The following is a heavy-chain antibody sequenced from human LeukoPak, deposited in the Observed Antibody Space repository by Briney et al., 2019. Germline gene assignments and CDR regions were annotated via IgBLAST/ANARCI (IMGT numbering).Heavy chain of an antibody. V-gene: IGHV3-53*01. CDR2: IYSGGST. J-gene: IGHJ4*02. D-gene: IGHD3-3*01. Sequence: GGSLRLSCAASGFTVSSNYMSWVRQAPGKGLEWVSVIYSGGSTYYADSVKGRFTISRDNSKNTLYLQMNSLRAEDTAVYYCARAQYDFWPFGYWGQGALVTVSS. CDR1: GFTVSSNY. CDR3: ARAQYDFWPFGY.